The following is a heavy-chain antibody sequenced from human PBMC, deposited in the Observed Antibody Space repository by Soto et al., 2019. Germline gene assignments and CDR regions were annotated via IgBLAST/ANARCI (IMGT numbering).Heavy chain of an antibody. V-gene: IGHV3-30*02. D-gene: IGHD3-10*01. CDR3: AKKRLVRGVIIHGMDV. J-gene: IGHJ6*02. CDR2: IWYDGREK. CDR1: GFPFSSYG. Sequence: GGSLRLSCAASGFPFSSYGMHWVRQAPGKGLDWVGVIWYDGREKLYADAVKGRFTISRDNSKNMLYLQMNSLRVEDTAVYYCAKKRLVRGVIIHGMDVWGQGTTVTRLL.